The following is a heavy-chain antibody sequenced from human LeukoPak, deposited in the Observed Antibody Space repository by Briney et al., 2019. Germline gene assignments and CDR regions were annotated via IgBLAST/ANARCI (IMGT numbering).Heavy chain of an antibody. CDR1: GFAVTGNH. V-gene: IGHV3-66*01. CDR3: TRGPGYDYVWGTYRADY. CDR2: ISNTGTT. D-gene: IGHD3-16*02. J-gene: IGHJ4*02. Sequence: GGSLRVSCAASGFAVTGNHLTWVRQAPGKGMECVSVISNTGTTYYADSVKGRLTISRDNSKNTLYLQMGSLRPEDTAVYYCTRGPGYDYVWGTYRADYWGQGTLVTVSS.